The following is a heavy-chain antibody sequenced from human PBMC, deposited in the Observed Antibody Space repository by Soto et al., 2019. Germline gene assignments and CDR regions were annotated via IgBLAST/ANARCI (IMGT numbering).Heavy chain of an antibody. D-gene: IGHD2-15*01. CDR1: GGSISSGGYY. CDR3: ARYCSGGSCYLDAFDI. CDR2: IYYSGST. Sequence: PSETLSLTCTVSGGSISSGGYYWSWIRQHPGKGLEWIGYIYYSGSTYYNPSLKSRVTISVDTSKNQFSLKLSSVTAADTAVYYCARYCSGGSCYLDAFDIWGQGTMVTVSS. J-gene: IGHJ3*02. V-gene: IGHV4-31*03.